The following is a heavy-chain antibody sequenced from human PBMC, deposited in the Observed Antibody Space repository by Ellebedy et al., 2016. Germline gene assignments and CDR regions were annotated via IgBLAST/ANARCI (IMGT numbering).Heavy chain of an antibody. CDR1: GGSMSSYY. V-gene: IGHV4-59*01. Sequence: GSLRLXXTVSGGSMSSYYWSWIRQPPGKGLEWIGYIYYSGITNYNPSLKSRVTISVDTSKNQFSLKLSSVTAADTAVYYCARDQRSTSCYDYWGQGTLVTVSS. J-gene: IGHJ4*02. CDR3: ARDQRSTSCYDY. D-gene: IGHD2-2*01. CDR2: IYYSGIT.